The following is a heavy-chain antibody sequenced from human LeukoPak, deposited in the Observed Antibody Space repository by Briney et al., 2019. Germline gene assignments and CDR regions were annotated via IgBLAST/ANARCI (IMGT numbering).Heavy chain of an antibody. V-gene: IGHV1-2*02. Sequence: EASVKVSCKGSGYTFTNYYMHWARQAPGQGLEWMGWINPNSGGTSYAQKFQGRVTMTRDTSISTAYMELSSLTSDDTAVYFCARVVAVAPDYWGQGALVTVSS. D-gene: IGHD5-12*01. CDR2: INPNSGGT. CDR1: GYTFTNYY. J-gene: IGHJ4*02. CDR3: ARVVAVAPDY.